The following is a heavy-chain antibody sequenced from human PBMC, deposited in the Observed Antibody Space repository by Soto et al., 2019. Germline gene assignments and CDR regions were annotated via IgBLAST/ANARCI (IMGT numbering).Heavy chain of an antibody. V-gene: IGHV4-4*07. CDR3: ARGGYYDFWSGYPTTYYFDY. CDR1: GGSISSYY. J-gene: IGHJ4*02. Sequence: ASETLSLTCTVSGGSISSYYWSWIRQPAGKGLEWIGRIYTSGSTNYNPSLKSRVTMSVDTSKNQFSLKLSSVTAADTAVYYCARGGYYDFWSGYPTTYYFDYWGQGTLVTVSS. D-gene: IGHD3-3*01. CDR2: IYTSGST.